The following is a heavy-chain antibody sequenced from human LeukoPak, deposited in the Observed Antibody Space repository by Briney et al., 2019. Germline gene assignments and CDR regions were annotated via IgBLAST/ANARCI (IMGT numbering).Heavy chain of an antibody. V-gene: IGHV3-21*01. CDR2: ISSSSYI. Sequence: PGGSLRLSCAASGFTFSSYSMNWVRQAPGKGLEWVSSISSSSYIYYADSVKGRFTISRDNAKNSLYLQMNSLRAEDTAVYYCATEFREQLASEPWGQGTLVTVSS. J-gene: IGHJ5*02. CDR3: ATEFREQLASEP. D-gene: IGHD6-13*01. CDR1: GFTFSSYS.